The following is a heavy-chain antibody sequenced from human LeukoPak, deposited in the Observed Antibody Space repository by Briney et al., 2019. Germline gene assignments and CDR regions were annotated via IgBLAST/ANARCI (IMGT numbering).Heavy chain of an antibody. CDR2: IKSKTDGGTT. Sequence: PGGSLRLSCAASGFTFSSYGMNWVRQTPGKGREWVGRIKSKTDGGTTDYAAPVKGRFTISRDDSKNTLYLQMNSLKTEDTAMYYCTTLTMIVGTHFDYWGQGTLVTVSS. CDR3: TTLTMIVGTHFDY. J-gene: IGHJ4*02. D-gene: IGHD3-22*01. V-gene: IGHV3-15*01. CDR1: GFTFSSYG.